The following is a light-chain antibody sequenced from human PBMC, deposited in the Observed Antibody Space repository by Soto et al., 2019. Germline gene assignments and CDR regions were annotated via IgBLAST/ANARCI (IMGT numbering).Light chain of an antibody. CDR1: SSDVGCYNY. CDR2: DVS. V-gene: IGLV2-14*01. J-gene: IGLJ2*01. CDR3: SSYTSSSTVV. Sequence: QSALTQPASVSGSPGQSITISCTGTSSDVGCYNYVSWYQQHPGKAPKLMIYDVSNRPSGVSNRFSGSKSGNTASLTISWLQSEDEADYYCSSYTSSSTVVFGGGTKLTVL.